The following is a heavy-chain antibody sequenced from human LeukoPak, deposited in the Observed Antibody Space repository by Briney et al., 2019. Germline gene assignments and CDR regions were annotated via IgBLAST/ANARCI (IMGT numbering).Heavy chain of an antibody. CDR2: IYTSGST. Sequence: PSETLSLTCTVSGGSLSSYYWSWLRQPAGKGLEWIGRIYTSGSTNYNPSLKSRVTMSVDTSKNQFSLKLSSVTAADTAVYYCARSKATHSSGYEPVYFDYWGQGTLVTVSS. J-gene: IGHJ4*02. V-gene: IGHV4-4*07. CDR1: GGSLSSYY. CDR3: ARSKATHSSGYEPVYFDY. D-gene: IGHD3-22*01.